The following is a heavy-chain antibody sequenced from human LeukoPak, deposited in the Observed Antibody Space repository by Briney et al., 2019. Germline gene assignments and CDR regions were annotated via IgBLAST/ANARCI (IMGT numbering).Heavy chain of an antibody. J-gene: IGHJ4*02. D-gene: IGHD3-16*01. CDR2: ITSNSATI. Sequence: PGGSLRLSCAASGFIFTSYGMNWVRQPPGMGLEWVSYITSNSATIQYADSVKGRFTISRDNAKNSLSLQMNSLRDEDTAVYYCARSVGGHFDYWGQGMLVTVSS. V-gene: IGHV3-48*02. CDR3: ARSVGGHFDY. CDR1: GFIFTSYG.